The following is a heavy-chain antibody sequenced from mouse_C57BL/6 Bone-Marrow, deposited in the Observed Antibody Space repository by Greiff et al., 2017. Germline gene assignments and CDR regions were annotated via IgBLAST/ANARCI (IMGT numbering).Heavy chain of an antibody. CDR1: GYTFTSYW. V-gene: IGHV1-69*01. D-gene: IGHD3-3*01. CDR3: AHLRAGYFDY. Sequence: QVQLQQPGAELVMPGASVKLSCKASGYTFTSYWMHWVKQRPGQGLEWIGEIDPSDSYTNYNQKFKGKSTLTVDKSSSTAYMQLSSLTSEDSAVYYCAHLRAGYFDYWGQGTTLTVSS. J-gene: IGHJ2*01. CDR2: IDPSDSYT.